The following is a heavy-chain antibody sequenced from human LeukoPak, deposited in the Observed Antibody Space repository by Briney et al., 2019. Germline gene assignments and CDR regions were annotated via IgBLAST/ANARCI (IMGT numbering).Heavy chain of an antibody. J-gene: IGHJ4*02. D-gene: IGHD3-9*01. CDR2: IYYSGST. V-gene: IGHV4-61*01. Sequence: TSETLSLTCDVSGGSVSSGSYYWSWIRQPPGKGLEWIGYIYYSGSTNYNPSLKSRVTISVDTSKNQFSLKLSSVTAADTAVYYCARVRQYYDILTGYYNDASGFDYWGQGTLVTVSS. CDR1: GGSVSSGSYY. CDR3: ARVRQYYDILTGYYNDASGFDY.